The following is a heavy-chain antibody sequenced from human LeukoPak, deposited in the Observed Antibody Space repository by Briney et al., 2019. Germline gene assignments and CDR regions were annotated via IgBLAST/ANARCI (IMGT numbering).Heavy chain of an antibody. Sequence: SVKVSCKASGYMFTSYGMSWVRQAPGQGLEWMGGIIPIFGTANYAQKFQGRVTITADESTSTAYMELSSLRSEDTAVYYCARDLHGSSWYRWGQGTLVTVSS. D-gene: IGHD6-13*01. CDR2: IIPIFGTA. CDR1: GYMFTSYG. V-gene: IGHV1-69*13. J-gene: IGHJ4*02. CDR3: ARDLHGSSWYR.